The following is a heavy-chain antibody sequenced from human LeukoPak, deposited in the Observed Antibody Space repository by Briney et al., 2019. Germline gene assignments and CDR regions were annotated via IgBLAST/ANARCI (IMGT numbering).Heavy chain of an antibody. D-gene: IGHD1-7*01. J-gene: IGHJ4*02. V-gene: IGHV3-66*02. CDR3: AKLRGCRARLYN. Sequence: GGSLRLSCVASGFIVSNTYMTWVRQAPGKGLEWVSIIFDGGSTYYADSVMGRFTITRKNSNNTWYFQMSNLRGDEKTAYYCAKLRGCRARLYNWGQGTLVTVSS. CDR2: IFDGGST. CDR1: GFIVSNTY.